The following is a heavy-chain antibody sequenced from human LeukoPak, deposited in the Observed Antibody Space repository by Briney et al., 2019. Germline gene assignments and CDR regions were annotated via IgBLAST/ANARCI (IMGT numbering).Heavy chain of an antibody. D-gene: IGHD1-26*01. V-gene: IGHV4-38-2*01. Sequence: ASETLSLTCAVSGYSISSGYYWGWIRQPPGKGLEWIGSIYRSGSTYYNPSLKSRVTMSIHTSKNQFSLKLSSVTAADTAVYYCARLTVGRPYYFDQWGQGTLVTVSS. J-gene: IGHJ4*02. CDR1: GYSISSGYY. CDR3: ARLTVGRPYYFDQ. CDR2: IYRSGST.